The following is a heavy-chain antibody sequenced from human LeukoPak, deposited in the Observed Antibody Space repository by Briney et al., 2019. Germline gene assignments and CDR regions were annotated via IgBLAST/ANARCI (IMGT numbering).Heavy chain of an antibody. J-gene: IGHJ4*02. CDR2: ISGSGGST. CDR1: GFTFSSYG. D-gene: IGHD6-19*01. CDR3: AKDTSQWLVSGY. Sequence: GGSLRLSCAASGFTFSSYGMSWVRQAPGKGLEWVSAISGSGGSTYYADSVKGQFTISRDTSKNTLYLQMNSLRAEDTAVYYCAKDTSQWLVSGYWGQGTLVTVSS. V-gene: IGHV3-23*01.